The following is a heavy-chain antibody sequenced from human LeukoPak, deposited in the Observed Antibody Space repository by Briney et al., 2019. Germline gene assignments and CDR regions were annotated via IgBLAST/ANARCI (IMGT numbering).Heavy chain of an antibody. Sequence: PSETLSLTCSVSGGSISSYYWTWIRQPPGKGLEWLGEINPSGSPDYNPSLKSRVTISVDTSKNQFSLRLTSVTAADTAVYYCASVRHDPLEYYYYIDVWGKGTTVTVSS. J-gene: IGHJ6*03. CDR2: INPSGSP. CDR3: ASVRHDPLEYYYYIDV. D-gene: IGHD2/OR15-2a*01. CDR1: GGSISSYY. V-gene: IGHV4-34*01.